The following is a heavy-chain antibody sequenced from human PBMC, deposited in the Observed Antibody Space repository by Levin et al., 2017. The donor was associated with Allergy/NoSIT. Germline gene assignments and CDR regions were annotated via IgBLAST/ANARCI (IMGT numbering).Heavy chain of an antibody. V-gene: IGHV4-61*01. J-gene: IGHJ6*02. Sequence: PSETLSLTCTVSGGSVSSGSYYWSWIRQPPGKGLEWIGYIYYSGSTNYNPSLKSRVTISVDTSKNQFSLKLSSVTAADTAVYYCASREPSGYYGMDVWGHGTTVTVSS. CDR3: ASREPSGYYGMDV. CDR2: IYYSGST. D-gene: IGHD1-26*01. CDR1: GGSVSSGSYY.